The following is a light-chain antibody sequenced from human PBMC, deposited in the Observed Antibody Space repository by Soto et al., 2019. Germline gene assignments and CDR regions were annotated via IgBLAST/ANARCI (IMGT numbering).Light chain of an antibody. CDR3: QQYSTYFSLT. CDR2: AAS. V-gene: IGKV1-39*01. Sequence: DIQMTQSPSSLSASVGDRVTITCLASQSISSYLNWYQQKPGKAPKLLIYAASSLQSGVPSRFSGSGSGTDFTLTISSLQPEDFASYYCQQYSTYFSLTFGGGTKVDIK. J-gene: IGKJ4*01. CDR1: QSISSY.